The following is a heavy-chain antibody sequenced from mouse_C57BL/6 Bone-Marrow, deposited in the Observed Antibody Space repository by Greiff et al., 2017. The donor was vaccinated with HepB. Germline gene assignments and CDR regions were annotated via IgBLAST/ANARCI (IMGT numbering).Heavy chain of an antibody. D-gene: IGHD2-3*01. CDR1: GFTFSSYA. Sequence: EVQRVESGGGLVKPGGSLKLSCAASGFTFSSYAMSWVRQTPEKRLEWVATISDGGSYTYYPDNVKGRFTISRDNAKNNLYLQMSHLKSEDTAMYYCARDRGRWILTWFAYWGQGTLVTVSA. J-gene: IGHJ3*01. CDR3: ARDRGRWILTWFAY. V-gene: IGHV5-4*01. CDR2: ISDGGSYT.